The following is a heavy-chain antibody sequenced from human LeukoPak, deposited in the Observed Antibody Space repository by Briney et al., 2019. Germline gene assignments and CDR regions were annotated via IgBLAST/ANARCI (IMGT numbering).Heavy chain of an antibody. CDR3: ARGPSPRDFWSGYYSGYFDY. CDR2: MNPNSGNT. J-gene: IGHJ4*02. Sequence: GASVKVPCKASGGTFSSYAISWVRQAPGQGLEWMGWMNPNSGNTGYAQKFQGRVTMTRNTSISTAYMELSSLRSEDTAVYYCARGPSPRDFWSGYYSGYFDYWGQGTLVTVSS. V-gene: IGHV1-8*02. CDR1: GGTFSSYA. D-gene: IGHD3-3*01.